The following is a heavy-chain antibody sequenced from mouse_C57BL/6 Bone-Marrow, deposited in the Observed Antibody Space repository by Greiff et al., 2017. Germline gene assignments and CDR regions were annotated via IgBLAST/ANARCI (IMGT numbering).Heavy chain of an antibody. J-gene: IGHJ4*01. D-gene: IGHD4-1*01. V-gene: IGHV1-64*01. CDR2: IHPNSGST. CDR1: GYTFTSYW. Sequence: QVQLQQPGAELVKPGASVKLSCTASGYTFTSYWMHWVKQRPGQGLEWIGMIHPNSGSTNYNEKFKSKATLTVDKSSSTAYMQLSSLTSEDSAVYYCARSGFYYAMDYWGQGTSVTVSS. CDR3: ARSGFYYAMDY.